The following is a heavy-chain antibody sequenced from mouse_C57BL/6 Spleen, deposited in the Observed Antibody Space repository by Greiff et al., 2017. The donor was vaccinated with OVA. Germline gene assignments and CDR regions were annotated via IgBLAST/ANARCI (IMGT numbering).Heavy chain of an antibody. Sequence: DVMLVESGGDLVKPGGSLKLSCAASGFTFSSYGMSWVRQTPDKRLEWVATISSGGSYTYYPDSVKGRFTISRDNAKNTLYLQMSSLKSEDTAMYYCARQDDYDEHFDYWGQGTTLTVSS. CDR3: ARQDDYDEHFDY. V-gene: IGHV5-6*02. J-gene: IGHJ2*01. D-gene: IGHD2-4*01. CDR1: GFTFSSYG. CDR2: ISSGGSYT.